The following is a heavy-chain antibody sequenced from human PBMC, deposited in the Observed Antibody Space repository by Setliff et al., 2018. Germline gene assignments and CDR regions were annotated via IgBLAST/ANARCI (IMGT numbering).Heavy chain of an antibody. V-gene: IGHV4-61*09. CDR2: IYTSWST. CDR3: AKGGTYRYFDY. Sequence: SETLSLTCTVSGDSISSRRNYWGWFRQPAGKELEWIGQIYTSWSTNYNPSLKSRVTMSVDTSKNQFSLKLRSVTAADTAMYYCAKGGTYRYFDYWGQGTLVTVSS. CDR1: GDSISSRRNY. J-gene: IGHJ4*02.